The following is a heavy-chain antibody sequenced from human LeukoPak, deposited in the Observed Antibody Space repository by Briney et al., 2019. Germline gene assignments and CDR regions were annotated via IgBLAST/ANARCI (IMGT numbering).Heavy chain of an antibody. D-gene: IGHD6-19*01. CDR1: GYSFTSYW. CDR3: ARLASSGWYSEDAFDI. V-gene: IGHV5-51*01. J-gene: IGHJ3*02. CDR2: IFPDDPDT. Sequence: GESLKISCQGSGYSFTSYWIGWVRQMPGKGLEWMGIIFPDDPDTRYSPSFQGQVTISADKSVTTAYLQWTSLKASDTAIYYCARLASSGWYSEDAFDIWGQGTMVTVPS.